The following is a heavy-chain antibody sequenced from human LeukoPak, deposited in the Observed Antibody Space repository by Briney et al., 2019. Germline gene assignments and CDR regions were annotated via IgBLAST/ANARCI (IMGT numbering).Heavy chain of an antibody. CDR1: GFTFSSYA. CDR2: ISYDGSNK. V-gene: IGHV3-30-3*01. Sequence: GGSLRLSCAASGFTFSSYAMHWVRQAPGKGLEWVAVISYDGSNKYYADSVKGRFTISRDNSKNTLYLQMNSLRAEDTAVYYCASGPTGYYDLWSLGYWGQGTLVTVSS. D-gene: IGHD3-3*01. J-gene: IGHJ4*02. CDR3: ASGPTGYYDLWSLGY.